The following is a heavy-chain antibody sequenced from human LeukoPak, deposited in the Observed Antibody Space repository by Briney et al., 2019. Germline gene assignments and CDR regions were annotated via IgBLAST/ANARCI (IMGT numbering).Heavy chain of an antibody. CDR3: AKDEGFDYGGPV. Sequence: PGGSLRLSCAASGFTFSSYGMHWVRQAPGKGLEGVAFIRYDGSNKYYADSVKGRFTISRDNSKNTLYLQMNSLRAEDTAVYYCAKDEGFDYGGPVWGQGTLVTVSS. D-gene: IGHD4-23*01. CDR2: IRYDGSNK. V-gene: IGHV3-30*02. J-gene: IGHJ4*02. CDR1: GFTFSSYG.